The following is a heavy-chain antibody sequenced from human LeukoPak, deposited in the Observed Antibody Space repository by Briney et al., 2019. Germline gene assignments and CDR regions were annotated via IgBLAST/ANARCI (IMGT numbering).Heavy chain of an antibody. Sequence: PGGSLRLSCAASGFTFSSYSMNWVRQAPGKGLEWVSSISSSSSYIYYADSVKGRFTISRDNAKNPLYLQMNSLRAEDTAVYYCARGCGGDCYFFDYWGQGTLVTVSS. CDR1: GFTFSSYS. V-gene: IGHV3-21*01. CDR3: ARGCGGDCYFFDY. D-gene: IGHD2-21*02. CDR2: ISSSSSYI. J-gene: IGHJ4*02.